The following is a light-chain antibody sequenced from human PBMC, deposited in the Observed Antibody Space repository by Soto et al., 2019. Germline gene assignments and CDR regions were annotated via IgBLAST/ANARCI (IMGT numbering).Light chain of an antibody. CDR1: SDDIGNFNL. J-gene: IGLJ3*02. CDR3: CSYAGSRWV. V-gene: IGLV2-23*02. Sequence: VLTQPASVSGSPGQSITFSCTGSSDDIGNFNLVSWYQQYPGKAPKLILYEVNKRPLGVSDRFSGSKSGNTASLTISGLQAEDEADYHCCSYAGSRWVFGGGTKVTVL. CDR2: EVN.